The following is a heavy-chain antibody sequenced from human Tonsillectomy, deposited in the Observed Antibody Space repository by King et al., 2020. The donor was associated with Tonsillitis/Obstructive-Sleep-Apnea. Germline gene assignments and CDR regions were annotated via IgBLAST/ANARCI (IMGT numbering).Heavy chain of an antibody. Sequence: VQLQQWGAGLLKPSETLSLTCAVYGGSFSGYYWSWIRQPPGKGLGWIGEINHSGSTNYNPSPKRRGTISVDTSKNQFSLKLSSVTAADTAVYYCAGGRGGTIPYWGQGTLVTVSS. V-gene: IGHV4-34*01. CDR1: GGSFSGYY. D-gene: IGHD2-15*01. CDR2: INHSGST. J-gene: IGHJ4*02. CDR3: AGGRGGTIPY.